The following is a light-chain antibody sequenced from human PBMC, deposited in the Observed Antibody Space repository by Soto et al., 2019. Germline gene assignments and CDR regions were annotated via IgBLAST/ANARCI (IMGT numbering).Light chain of an antibody. J-gene: IGKJ2*01. V-gene: IGKV1-5*03. CDR3: QQCSSHSYT. CDR2: RAS. CDR1: RSMRSS. Sequence: DIQMTQSPATLSASVGDRVTVTRRASRSMRSSVAWYQQKSGKTPKVLIHRASSLKSGVPSRFSGSGSGTEFTLTISSLQPDDFATYYCQQCSSHSYTFGRGTRLEIK.